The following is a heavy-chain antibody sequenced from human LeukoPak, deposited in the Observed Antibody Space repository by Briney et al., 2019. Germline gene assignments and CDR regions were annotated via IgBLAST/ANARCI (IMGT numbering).Heavy chain of an antibody. V-gene: IGHV3-23*01. CDR1: GSTFSSYA. CDR3: AKSVAASGVNYFDN. D-gene: IGHD6-13*01. CDR2: ISSSGATT. J-gene: IGHJ4*02. Sequence: GGSLRLSCEASGSTFSSYAMHWVRQAPGKGLEWVAGISSSGATTSCAGYVKGRLTISRDNSNNTLSLQMNSLRDDDTAIYYCAKSVAASGVNYFDNWGQGTLVTVSP.